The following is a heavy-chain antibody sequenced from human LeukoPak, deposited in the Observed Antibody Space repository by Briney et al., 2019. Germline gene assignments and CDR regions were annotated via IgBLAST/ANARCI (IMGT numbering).Heavy chain of an antibody. V-gene: IGHV3-21*01. CDR1: GFTFSSYS. J-gene: IGHJ4*02. Sequence: GGSLRLSCAASGFTFSSYSMNWVRQAPGKGLEWVSSISSAGSYIYYADSVKGRFTISRDNAKNSLYLQMNSLRAEDTAVYYCASGMLYLFDYWGQGTLVTVSS. CDR3: ASGMLYLFDY. CDR2: ISSAGSYI. D-gene: IGHD2-8*01.